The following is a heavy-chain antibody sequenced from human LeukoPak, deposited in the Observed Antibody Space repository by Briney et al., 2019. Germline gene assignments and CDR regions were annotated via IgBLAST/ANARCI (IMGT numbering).Heavy chain of an antibody. CDR1: GGSISSYY. CDR2: IYYSGST. D-gene: IGHD5-12*01. J-gene: IGHJ5*02. V-gene: IGHV4-59*01. CDR3: ATYLLTITSAFDP. Sequence: PSETLSLTCTVSGGSISSYYWSWIRQPPGKGLEWIGYIYYSGSTNYNPSLKSRVTISVDTSKNQFSLKLSSVTAADTAVYYCATYLLTITSAFDPWGQGTLVTVSS.